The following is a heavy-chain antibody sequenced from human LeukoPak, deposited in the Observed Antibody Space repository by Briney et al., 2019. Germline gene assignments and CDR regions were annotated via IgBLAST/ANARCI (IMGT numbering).Heavy chain of an antibody. CDR1: GGAISRSSYY. J-gene: IGHJ1*01. V-gene: IGHV4-39*01. Sequence: PSETLSLTCTVSGGAISRSSYYWGWIRQPPGKGLEWIGSIYYSGSTYYNPSLKSRVTISVDTSKNQFSLNLSSVTAADTAVYYCAKPGVYYYDSSGYYHYFQHWGQGTLVTVSS. CDR2: IYYSGST. CDR3: AKPGVYYYDSSGYYHYFQH. D-gene: IGHD3-22*01.